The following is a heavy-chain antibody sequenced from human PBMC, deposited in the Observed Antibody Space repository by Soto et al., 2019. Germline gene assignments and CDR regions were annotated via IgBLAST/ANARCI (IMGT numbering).Heavy chain of an antibody. V-gene: IGHV4-39*01. J-gene: IGHJ6*03. D-gene: IGHD3-3*01. CDR1: GGSISSSSYY. CDR2: IYYSGST. CDR3: AGTIVGVVYYKDV. Sequence: SETLSLTCTVSGGSISSSSYYWGWIRQPPGKGLEWIGSIYYSGSTYYNPSLKSRVTISVDTSKNQFSLKLSSVTAADTAVYYCAGTIVGVVYYKDVCGKGTTDTVSS.